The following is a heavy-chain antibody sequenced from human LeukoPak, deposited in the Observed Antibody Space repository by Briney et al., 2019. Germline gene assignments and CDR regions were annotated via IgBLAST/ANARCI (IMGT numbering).Heavy chain of an antibody. D-gene: IGHD3-10*01. CDR2: ISASGGST. J-gene: IGHJ2*01. V-gene: IGHV3-23*01. CDR3: AREASSYWYFDL. CDR1: GFTFSTYA. Sequence: PGGSLRLSCAASGFTFSTYAMSWVRQAPGKGLEWVSAISASGGSTYYADSVKGRFTFPRDNSKNTLYLQMNSLRADDTALYYCAREASSYWYFDLWGRGTLVTVSS.